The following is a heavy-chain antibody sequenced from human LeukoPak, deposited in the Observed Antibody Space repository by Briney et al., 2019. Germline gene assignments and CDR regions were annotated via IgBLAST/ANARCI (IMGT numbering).Heavy chain of an antibody. CDR2: IKQDGTET. D-gene: IGHD6-13*01. CDR1: GFIFSSYW. J-gene: IGHJ4*02. V-gene: IGHV3-7*03. Sequence: GGSLRLSCAAPGFIFSSYWMSWVRQVPGKGLEWVANIKQDGTETSYVDSVEGRFTISRDNAKNSLFLQMNSLRADDTALYYCARGVTGAWYLRYYFEYWGQGIMVTVSS. CDR3: ARGVTGAWYLRYYFEY.